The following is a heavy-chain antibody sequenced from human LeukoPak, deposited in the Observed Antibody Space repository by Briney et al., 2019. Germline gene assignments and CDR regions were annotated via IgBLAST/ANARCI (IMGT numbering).Heavy chain of an antibody. J-gene: IGHJ3*02. CDR2: IYHSGST. V-gene: IGHV4-30-2*01. Sequence: SETLSLTCAVSGGSISSGGYSWSWIRQPPGKGLEWIGYIYHSGSTYYNPSLKSRVTISVDRSKNQFSLKLSSVTAADSAVYYCARTMADDAFDIWGQGTMVTVSS. CDR3: ARTMADDAFDI. D-gene: IGHD5-24*01. CDR1: GGSISSGGYS.